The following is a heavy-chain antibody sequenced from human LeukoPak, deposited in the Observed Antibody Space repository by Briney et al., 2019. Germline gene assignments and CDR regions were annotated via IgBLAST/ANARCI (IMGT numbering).Heavy chain of an antibody. CDR2: ISSSGSTI. CDR3: ARDDGAYSYGPKNYYYGMDV. V-gene: IGHV3-11*01. D-gene: IGHD5-18*01. CDR1: GFTFSDYY. J-gene: IGHJ6*02. Sequence: NPGGSLRLSCAASGFTFSDYYMSWIRQAPGKGLEWVSYISSSGSTIYYADSVKGRFTISRDNAKNSLYLQMNSLRAEDTAVYYCARDDGAYSYGPKNYYYGMDVWGQGTTVTVSS.